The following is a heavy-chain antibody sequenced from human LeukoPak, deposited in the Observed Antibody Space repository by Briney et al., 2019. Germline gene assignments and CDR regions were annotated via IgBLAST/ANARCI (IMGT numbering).Heavy chain of an antibody. CDR3: ARQIAAVDDAFDI. D-gene: IGHD6-13*01. Sequence: GKSLKISCKGSGYSFTSYWIGWVRQMPGKGLEWMGIIYPGDSDTRYSPSFQGQVTISADKSISTAYLQWSSLKASDTAMYYCARQIAAVDDAFDIWGQGTMVTVSS. CDR1: GYSFTSYW. CDR2: IYPGDSDT. V-gene: IGHV5-51*01. J-gene: IGHJ3*02.